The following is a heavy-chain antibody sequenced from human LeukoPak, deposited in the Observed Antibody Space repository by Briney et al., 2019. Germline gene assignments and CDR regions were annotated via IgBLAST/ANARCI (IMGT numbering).Heavy chain of an antibody. J-gene: IGHJ6*02. CDR3: ALQRPLKGV. V-gene: IGHV3-66*04. CDR1: GFTFSSFA. CDR2: IYSGGIT. D-gene: IGHD1-1*01. Sequence: GGSLRLSCAASGFTFSSFATSWVRQAPGKGLEWVSVIYSGGITYYADSVKGRFTISRDNSKNTLYLQMNSLRAEDTAVYYCALQRPLKGVWGQGTTVTVSS.